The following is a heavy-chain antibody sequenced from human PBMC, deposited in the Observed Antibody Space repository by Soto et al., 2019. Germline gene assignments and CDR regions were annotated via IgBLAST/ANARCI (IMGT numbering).Heavy chain of an antibody. CDR1: GYTFTSYD. CDR3: ARRGLSSSSTFGYYYYGMDV. D-gene: IGHD6-6*01. V-gene: IGHV1-8*01. J-gene: IGHJ6*02. Sequence: QVQLVQSGAEVKKPGASVKVSCKASGYTFTSYDINWVRQATGQGLEWMGWMNPNSGNTGYAQKFQGRVSMTRNTAISTAYMELSSLRSEDTAVYYCARRGLSSSSTFGYYYYGMDVWGQGTTVTLSS. CDR2: MNPNSGNT.